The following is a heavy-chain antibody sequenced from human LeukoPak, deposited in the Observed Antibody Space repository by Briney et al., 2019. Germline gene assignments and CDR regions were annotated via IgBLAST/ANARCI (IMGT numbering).Heavy chain of an antibody. CDR3: ARHSGPGSYNWFDP. Sequence: GGSLRLSCAASGFTFSSYSMNWVRQAPGKGLEWVSVIYSGGSTYYADSVKGRFTISRDTSKNTLYLQMNSLRAEGTAVYYCARHSGPGSYNWFDPWGQGTLVTVSS. V-gene: IGHV3-66*04. D-gene: IGHD3-10*01. CDR2: IYSGGST. CDR1: GFTFSSYS. J-gene: IGHJ5*02.